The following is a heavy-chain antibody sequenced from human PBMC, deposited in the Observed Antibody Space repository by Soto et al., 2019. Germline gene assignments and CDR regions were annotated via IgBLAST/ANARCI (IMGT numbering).Heavy chain of an antibody. V-gene: IGHV3-23*01. J-gene: IGHJ4*02. CDR1: GFTFNNYA. D-gene: IGHD3-10*01. Sequence: EVQLLESGGGLVQPGGSLRLSCAASGFTFNNYAMTWVRQAPGKGLEGVSAISGGGDTTSYADSVKGRFTVSRDGSKNTLYLPMSSLRAEDTALYYCAKGRVGSGSLTPRVDFWGQGTLVTVSS. CDR2: ISGGGDTT. CDR3: AKGRVGSGSLTPRVDF.